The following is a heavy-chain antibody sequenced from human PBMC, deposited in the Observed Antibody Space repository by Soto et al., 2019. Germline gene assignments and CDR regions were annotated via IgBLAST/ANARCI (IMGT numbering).Heavy chain of an antibody. Sequence: GESLKLSFKGSGYKFATYWIAWVRQLPGKGPEWMGIIYPGDSDTSYSPSFQGQVTISVDKSISTAYLQWNSLKASDTAVYYCARRGYSYGLDVWGQGTKVTVSS. J-gene: IGHJ6*02. CDR3: ARRGYSYGLDV. D-gene: IGHD5-18*01. CDR2: IYPGDSDT. V-gene: IGHV5-51*01. CDR1: GYKFATYW.